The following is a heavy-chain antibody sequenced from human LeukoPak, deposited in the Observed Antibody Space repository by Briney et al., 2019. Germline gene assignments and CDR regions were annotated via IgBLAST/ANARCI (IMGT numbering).Heavy chain of an antibody. V-gene: IGHV4-59*01. D-gene: IGHD3-22*01. CDR2: MFHTGST. CDR1: ADSITRYY. Sequence: PSETLSLTCSVSADSITRYYWSWIRQPPGKGLGWIGYMFHTGSTSYNPSLKSRVTLSMDTSKLQFSLKLTSVTAADTAVYYCARAGYYYDSSGYPVQAFDIWGQGTMVTVSS. CDR3: ARAGYYYDSSGYPVQAFDI. J-gene: IGHJ3*02.